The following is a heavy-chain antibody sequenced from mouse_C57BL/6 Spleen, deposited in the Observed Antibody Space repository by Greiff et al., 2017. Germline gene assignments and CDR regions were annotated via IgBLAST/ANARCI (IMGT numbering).Heavy chain of an antibody. CDR3: AREGLRNWEGCFDY. V-gene: IGHV5-16*01. J-gene: IGHJ2*01. CDR1: GFTFSDYY. D-gene: IGHD4-1*01. Sequence: EVKLVESEGGLVQPGSSMKLSCTASGFTFSDYYMAWVRQVPEKGLEWVANINYDGSSTYYLDSLKSRFIISRDNAKNILYLQMSSLKSEDTATYYCAREGLRNWEGCFDYWGQGTTLTVSS. CDR2: INYDGSST.